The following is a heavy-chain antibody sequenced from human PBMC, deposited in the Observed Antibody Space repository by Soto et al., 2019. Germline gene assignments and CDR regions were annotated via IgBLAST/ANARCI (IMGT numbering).Heavy chain of an antibody. J-gene: IGHJ4*02. D-gene: IGHD3-16*01. CDR2: LNQDGSET. CDR3: ARDRFRGTYYVRGVTYVFDL. CDR1: GFTFTDYW. Sequence: LRLSCEASGFTFTDYWMSWVRQAPGKGLEWVANLNQDGSETKYVDSVKGRFTISRDNAKNSVYLQLNSLRAEDTAVYYCARDRFRGTYYVRGVTYVFDLWGQGALVTVSS. V-gene: IGHV3-7*03.